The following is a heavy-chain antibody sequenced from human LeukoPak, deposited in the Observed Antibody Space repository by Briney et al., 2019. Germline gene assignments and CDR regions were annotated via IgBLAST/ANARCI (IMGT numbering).Heavy chain of an antibody. J-gene: IGHJ4*02. CDR2: IIPIFGTA. D-gene: IGHD3-9*01. V-gene: IGHV1-69*13. CDR3: ARVGVEGYFDWLLNY. Sequence: ASVKVSCKASGGTFSSYAISWVRQAPGQGLEWMGGIIPIFGTANYAQKFQCRVTITADESTSTAYMELSSLRSEDTAVYYCARVGVEGYFDWLLNYWGQGTLVTVSS. CDR1: GGTFSSYA.